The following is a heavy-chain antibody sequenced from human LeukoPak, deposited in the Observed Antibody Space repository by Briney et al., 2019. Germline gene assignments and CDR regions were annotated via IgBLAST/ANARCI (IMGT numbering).Heavy chain of an antibody. CDR3: ARAPMGPGTAPNWFDP. V-gene: IGHV4-4*07. D-gene: IGHD2-21*02. CDR2: IFTSGST. Sequence: SETLSLTCTVSGGSIINYYWSWIRQPAGKGLEWIGRIFTSGSTNYNPSLKSRVTMSLDTSKNQFSLKMTSVTAEDTAVYYCARAPMGPGTAPNWFDPWGQGTLVTVSS. J-gene: IGHJ5*02. CDR1: GGSIINYY.